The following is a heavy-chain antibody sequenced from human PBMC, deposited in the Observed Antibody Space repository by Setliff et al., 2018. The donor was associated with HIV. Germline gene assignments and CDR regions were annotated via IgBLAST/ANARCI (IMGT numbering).Heavy chain of an antibody. CDR1: GVSISNYY. CDR2: MYYSGNT. J-gene: IGHJ4*02. Sequence: SETLSLTCTVSGVSISNYYWSWIRQPPGKGLEWIGYMYYSGNTNYNSSLRSRVTISVDTSKNQFSLKLSSVTAADTAVYYCARITPYGSGYYWGQGTLVTSPQ. D-gene: IGHD3-10*01. V-gene: IGHV4-59*08. CDR3: ARITPYGSGYY.